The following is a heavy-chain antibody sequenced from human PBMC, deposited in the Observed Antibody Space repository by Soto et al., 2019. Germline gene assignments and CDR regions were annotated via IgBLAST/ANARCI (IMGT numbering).Heavy chain of an antibody. D-gene: IGHD3-22*01. CDR3: ARVHYDSSGYYYHERYYFDY. J-gene: IGHJ4*02. CDR1: GYTFTGYY. CDR2: INPNSGGT. V-gene: IGHV1-2*04. Sequence: ASVKVSCKASGYTFTGYYMHWVRQAPGQGLEWMGWINPNSGGTNYAQKFQGWVTMTRDTSISTAYMELSRLRSDDTAVYYCARVHYDSSGYYYHERYYFDYWGQGTLVTVSS.